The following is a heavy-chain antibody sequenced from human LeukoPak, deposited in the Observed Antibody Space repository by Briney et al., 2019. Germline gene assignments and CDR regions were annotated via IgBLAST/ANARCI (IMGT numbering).Heavy chain of an antibody. D-gene: IGHD2-2*01. Sequence: GGSLRLSCAVSGFTFSSYEMNWVRQAPGKGLEWVSYISSSGSTIYYADSVKRRFTITRDNAKNSLYLQMNSLRAEDTAVYYCARGYCSSTSCYAPLNFDYWGQGTLVTVSS. J-gene: IGHJ4*02. CDR1: GFTFSSYE. CDR2: ISSSGSTI. V-gene: IGHV3-48*03. CDR3: ARGYCSSTSCYAPLNFDY.